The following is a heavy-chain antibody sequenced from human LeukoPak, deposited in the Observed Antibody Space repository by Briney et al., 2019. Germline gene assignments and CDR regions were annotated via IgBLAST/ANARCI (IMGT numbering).Heavy chain of an antibody. CDR1: GFPFSSYW. J-gene: IGHJ4*02. D-gene: IGHD1-26*01. V-gene: IGHV3-7*01. CDR3: ARGSYYFDY. Sequence: GGSPRLSCAASGFPFSSYWMSWVRQAPGKGLEWVANIKQDGSEKYYVDSVKGRFTISRDNAKNSLYLQMNSLRAEDTAVYYCARGSYYFDYWGQGTLVTVSS. CDR2: IKQDGSEK.